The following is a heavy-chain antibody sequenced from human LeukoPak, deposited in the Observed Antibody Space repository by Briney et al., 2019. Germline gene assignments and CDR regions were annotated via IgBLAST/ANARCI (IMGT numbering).Heavy chain of an antibody. V-gene: IGHV4-4*07. CDR3: ARDGAHKNHYYSYYYMDV. Sequence: SQTLSLTCTVSGRSITSYYWSWIRQPAGKGLEWIGRIYFSGSTDYNPSLKSRVTMSVDSSKTQFSLKLSSVTAADTAIYYCARDGAHKNHYYSYYYMDVWGKGTTVTVSS. CDR2: IYFSGST. J-gene: IGHJ6*03. CDR1: GRSITSYY. D-gene: IGHD3-16*01.